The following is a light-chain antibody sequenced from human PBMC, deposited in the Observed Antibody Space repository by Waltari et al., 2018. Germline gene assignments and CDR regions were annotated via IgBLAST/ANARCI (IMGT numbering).Light chain of an antibody. CDR3: SSYAGSNDPVV. CDR1: SSDVGGYNY. CDR2: EVS. V-gene: IGLV2-8*01. J-gene: IGLJ2*01. Sequence: QSALTQPPSASGSPGQSVAISCTGTSSDVGGYNYVSWYQQHPGKAPKLIIYEVSKRPPGCPDRFSGSKSGNTASLTVSGLQADDEADFYCSSYAGSNDPVVFGGGTKLTVL.